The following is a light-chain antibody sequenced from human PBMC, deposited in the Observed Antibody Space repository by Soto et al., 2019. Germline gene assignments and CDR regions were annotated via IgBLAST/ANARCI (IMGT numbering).Light chain of an antibody. CDR1: QTIGTY. CDR3: QQSYNTPLT. CDR2: DAS. Sequence: DIQMTQSPSSLAASLGDRVTITCRASQTIGTYVNWYRQKSGAAPELLIYDASTLQSGVPSRFRGGASGTDFTLTISSLQLDDFATYYCQQSYNTPLTFAQGTNADI. J-gene: IGKJ1*01. V-gene: IGKV1-39*01.